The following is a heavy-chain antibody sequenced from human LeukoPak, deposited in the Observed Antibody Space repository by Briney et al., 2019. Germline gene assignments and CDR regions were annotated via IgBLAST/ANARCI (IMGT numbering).Heavy chain of an antibody. Sequence: SETLSLTCTVSGGSISSSSYSWGWIRQPPGKGLEWIGRIYCSGSTYYNPSLKSRVTISVDTSKNQFSLKLNSVTAADTAVYYCARLEYYYQHRFDYWGQGTLVTVSS. J-gene: IGHJ4*02. CDR2: IYCSGST. D-gene: IGHD3-10*01. V-gene: IGHV4-39*01. CDR1: GGSISSSSYS. CDR3: ARLEYYYQHRFDY.